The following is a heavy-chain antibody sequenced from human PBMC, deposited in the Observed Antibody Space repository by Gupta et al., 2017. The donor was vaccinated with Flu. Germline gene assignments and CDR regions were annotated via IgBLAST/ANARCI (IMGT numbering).Heavy chain of an antibody. CDR3: ARGPPYYYESSGYPGYYYGMDV. D-gene: IGHD3-22*01. Sequence: EVLLVESGGGLVQPGGSLRLSCTASGFTFSSYDMHWVRQAPGKGLEWVSGIGIAGETYYPRSVEGRFTISRENAENSLYLQMNSLRAGDTALYYCARGPPYYYESSGYPGYYYGMDVWGQGTTVTVSS. CDR2: IGIAGET. V-gene: IGHV3-13*04. CDR1: GFTFSSYD. J-gene: IGHJ6*02.